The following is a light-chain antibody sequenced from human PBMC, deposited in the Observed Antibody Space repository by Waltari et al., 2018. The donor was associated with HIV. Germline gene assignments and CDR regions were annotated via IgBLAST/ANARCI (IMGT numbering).Light chain of an antibody. CDR3: QQYGTFFT. CDR1: QSVSSTY. Sequence: EIVLTQSPGTLSLSPGERATLSCRASQSVSSTYLAWYQQKPGQAPRLLIYGASSRSTGIPERFSGSGSGTEFTLTISRLEPEDFAVYYCQQYGTFFTFAQGTRLEIK. V-gene: IGKV3-20*01. J-gene: IGKJ5*01. CDR2: GAS.